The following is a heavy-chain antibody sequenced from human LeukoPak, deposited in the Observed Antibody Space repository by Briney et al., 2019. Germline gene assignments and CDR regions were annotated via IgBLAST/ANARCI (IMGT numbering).Heavy chain of an antibody. CDR1: GFTFSSYA. V-gene: IGHV3-23*01. CDR3: AKDEQQLVRYWFDP. Sequence: GGSLRLSCAASGFTFSSYAMSWVRQAPGKGLEWVSAISGSGGSTYYAGSVKGRFTISRDNSKNTLYLQMNSLRAEDTAVYYCAKDEQQLVRYWFDPWGQGTLVTVSS. J-gene: IGHJ5*02. CDR2: ISGSGGST. D-gene: IGHD6-13*01.